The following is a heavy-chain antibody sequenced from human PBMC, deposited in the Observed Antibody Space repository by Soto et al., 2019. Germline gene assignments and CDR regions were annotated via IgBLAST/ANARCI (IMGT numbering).Heavy chain of an antibody. CDR3: AKDMGYCSSTSCYWSNPFDY. Sequence: QPGGSLRLSCAASGFTFSSYAMSWVRQAPGKGLERVSAISGSGGSTYYADSVKGRFTISRDNSKNTLYLQMNSLRAEDTAVYYCAKDMGYCSSTSCYWSNPFDYWGQGTLVTVSS. D-gene: IGHD2-2*01. V-gene: IGHV3-23*01. CDR2: ISGSGGST. J-gene: IGHJ4*02. CDR1: GFTFSSYA.